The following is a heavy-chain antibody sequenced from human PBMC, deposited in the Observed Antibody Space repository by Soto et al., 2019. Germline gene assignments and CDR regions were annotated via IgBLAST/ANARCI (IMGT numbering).Heavy chain of an antibody. CDR3: ARDKRITMVRGVIRFFDY. Sequence: SETLSLTCTVSGGSISSNSYYWDWIRQPPGKGLEWIGCMFYIGATYHNPSLKSRVTISVDTSKNQFSLQLSSVTAADTAVYYCARDKRITMVRGVIRFFDYWGQGTLVTVSS. V-gene: IGHV4-39*07. CDR2: MFYIGAT. J-gene: IGHJ4*02. D-gene: IGHD3-10*01. CDR1: GGSISSNSYY.